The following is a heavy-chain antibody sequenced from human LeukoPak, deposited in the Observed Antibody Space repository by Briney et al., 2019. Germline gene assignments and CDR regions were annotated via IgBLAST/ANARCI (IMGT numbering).Heavy chain of an antibody. Sequence: GGSLRLSCAASGFTFDDYAMHWVRQAPGKGLEWVSGISWNSGSIGYADSVKGRFTISRDNAKNSLYLQMNSLRAEDTAVYYCATWTTVTRAGSWGQGTLSPSPQ. CDR1: GFTFDDYA. D-gene: IGHD4-17*01. V-gene: IGHV3-9*01. J-gene: IGHJ4*02. CDR2: ISWNSGSI. CDR3: ATWTTVTRAGS.